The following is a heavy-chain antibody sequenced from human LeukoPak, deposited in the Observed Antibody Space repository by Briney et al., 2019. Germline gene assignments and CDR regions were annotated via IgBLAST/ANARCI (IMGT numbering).Heavy chain of an antibody. Sequence: PSETLSLTCTVSSDSMSSYYWSWIRQPPGKGLEWIGYIHYTGTTSYNPSLKSRVTISVDTSKNQFSLTLSSVTAADTAVYYCARDRDDSSTYYFRLDPWGQGTLVTVSS. CDR3: ARDRDDSSTYYFRLDP. V-gene: IGHV4-59*01. J-gene: IGHJ5*02. D-gene: IGHD3-22*01. CDR2: IHYTGTT. CDR1: SDSMSSYY.